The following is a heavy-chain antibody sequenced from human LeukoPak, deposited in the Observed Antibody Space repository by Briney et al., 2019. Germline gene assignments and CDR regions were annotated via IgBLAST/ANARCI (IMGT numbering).Heavy chain of an antibody. J-gene: IGHJ5*02. CDR3: AKDVELAPENWFDP. CDR2: IVVGSGNT. CDR1: GFTFSRSA. D-gene: IGHD1-14*01. Sequence: SVKVSCKASGFTFSRSAMRWVRQARGQGLGWIGWIVVGSGNTNYAQKFQERVTITRDMSRSTAYMELTSLRSEDTAVYYCAKDVELAPENWFDPWGQGTLVTVSS. V-gene: IGHV1-58*02.